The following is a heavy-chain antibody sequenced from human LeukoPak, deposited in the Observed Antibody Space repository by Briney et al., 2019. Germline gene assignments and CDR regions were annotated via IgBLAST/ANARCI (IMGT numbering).Heavy chain of an antibody. V-gene: IGHV1-2*02. CDR3: ARDMEATATSDFDY. Sequence: ASVKVSCKASGYTFTGYYMHWVRQAPGQGLEWMGWINPNSGGTNYAQKFQGRVTMTRDTSISTAYMELSRLRSDDTAVYYCARDMEATATSDFDYWGQGTLVTVSS. D-gene: IGHD4-17*01. CDR2: INPNSGGT. J-gene: IGHJ4*02. CDR1: GYTFTGYY.